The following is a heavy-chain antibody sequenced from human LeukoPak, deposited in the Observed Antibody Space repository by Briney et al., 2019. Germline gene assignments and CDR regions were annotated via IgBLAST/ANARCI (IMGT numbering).Heavy chain of an antibody. J-gene: IGHJ4*02. Sequence: SETLSLTCTVSGGSISSYYWNWIRQPPGKGLEWIGYIFYSGRTNYNPSLKSRVTISVDTSKNQFSLKLSSVTAADTAVYYCARVEVGYSSGWSYFDYWGQGTLVTVSS. CDR3: ARVEVGYSSGWSYFDY. D-gene: IGHD6-19*01. V-gene: IGHV4-59*01. CDR1: GGSISSYY. CDR2: IFYSGRT.